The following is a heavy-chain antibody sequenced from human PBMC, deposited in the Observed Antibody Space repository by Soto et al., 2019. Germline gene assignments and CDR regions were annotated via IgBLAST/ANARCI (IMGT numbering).Heavy chain of an antibody. CDR2: ISAYNGNT. V-gene: IGHV1-18*04. Sequence: ASVKVSCKASGYTFTSYGISWVRQAPGQGLEWMGWISAYNGNTNYAQKLQGRVTMTTDTSTSTAYMELRSLRSDDTAVYYCARDLEQWLANWFDPWGQGTLVTVSS. CDR1: GYTFTSYG. CDR3: ARDLEQWLANWFDP. D-gene: IGHD6-19*01. J-gene: IGHJ5*02.